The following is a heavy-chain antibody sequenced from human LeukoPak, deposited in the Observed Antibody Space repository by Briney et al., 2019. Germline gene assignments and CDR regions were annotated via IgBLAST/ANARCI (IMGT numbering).Heavy chain of an antibody. D-gene: IGHD5-24*01. CDR1: GFTSISYA. CDR3: ARDMLQSFDY. V-gene: IGHV3-30*01. CDR2: ISYDGSNK. J-gene: IGHJ4*02. Sequence: GSLRLSCAASGFTSISYAMHWVRQAPGKGLGWVAVISYDGSNKYYADSVKGRFTISRDNSKNTLYLQMNSLRAEDTAVYYCARDMLQSFDYWGQGTLVTVSS.